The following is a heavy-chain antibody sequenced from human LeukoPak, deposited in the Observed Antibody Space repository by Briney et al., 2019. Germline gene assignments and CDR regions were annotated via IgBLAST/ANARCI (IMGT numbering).Heavy chain of an antibody. Sequence: GGSLRLSCAASGFTFSSYAMTWVRQAPGRGLEWVSGISGSGGSTYYADSVKGRFTISRDNSKNTLYPQMNSLRAEDTAVYYCAKATYSGNYFVLDYWGQGTLVTVSS. CDR2: ISGSGGST. D-gene: IGHD1-26*01. CDR1: GFTFSSYA. V-gene: IGHV3-23*01. J-gene: IGHJ4*02. CDR3: AKATYSGNYFVLDY.